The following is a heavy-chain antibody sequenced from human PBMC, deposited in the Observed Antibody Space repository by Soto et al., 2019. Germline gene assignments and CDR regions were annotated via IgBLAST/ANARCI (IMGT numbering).Heavy chain of an antibody. D-gene: IGHD2-2*01. CDR2: IIPIFGTA. Sequence: QVQLVQSGAEVKKPGSSVKVSCKASGGTFSSYAISWVRQAPGQGLEWMGGIIPIFGTANYAQKFQGRVTITADESTSTAYVELSSLRSEDTAVYYCLLVPAANYYYYGMDVWGQGTTVTVSS. V-gene: IGHV1-69*12. J-gene: IGHJ6*02. CDR1: GGTFSSYA. CDR3: LLVPAANYYYYGMDV.